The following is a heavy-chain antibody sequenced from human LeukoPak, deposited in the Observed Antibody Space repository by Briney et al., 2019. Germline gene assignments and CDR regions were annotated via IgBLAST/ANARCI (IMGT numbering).Heavy chain of an antibody. V-gene: IGHV1-2*02. J-gene: IGHJ6*03. CDR1: GYTFTGYY. Sequence: ASVKVSCKASGYTFTGYYMHWVRQAPGQGLEWMGWINPNSGGTNYAQKFQGRVTMTRDTSISTAYMELSRLRSDDTAVYYCARSRSSGWYGTYYYYMDVWGKGTTVTISS. CDR2: INPNSGGT. D-gene: IGHD6-19*01. CDR3: ARSRSSGWYGTYYYYMDV.